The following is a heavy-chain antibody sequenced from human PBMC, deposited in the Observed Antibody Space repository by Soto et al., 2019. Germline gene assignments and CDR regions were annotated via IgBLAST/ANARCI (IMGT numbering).Heavy chain of an antibody. CDR2: ISAYNANT. Sequence: EASVKVSCKASGYTLNTYGISWVRQAPGQGLEWMGLISAYNANTHYTKKLQGRVVLTTDTLTNTAYMELRSLTSDDTAVYFCARVATSSWSSSFDSWGQGTLVTVSS. CDR1: GYTLNTYG. D-gene: IGHD6-13*01. V-gene: IGHV1-18*01. CDR3: ARVATSSWSSSFDS. J-gene: IGHJ4*02.